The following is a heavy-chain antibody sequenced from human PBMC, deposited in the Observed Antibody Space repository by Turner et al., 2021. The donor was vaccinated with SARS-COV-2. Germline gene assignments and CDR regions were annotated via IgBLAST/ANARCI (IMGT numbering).Heavy chain of an antibody. D-gene: IGHD2-2*01. J-gene: IGHJ5*02. CDR2: CDREDGET. CDR3: ATGYQLRVNWFDP. Sequence: QVQVVQSGAGVRKPGAPVKVSRQISGYTLTELSMYWVRQAPGEGLEWMGGCDREDGETIYAQNCQGRVTMTEDTSTDTAYMGLSSLRSEDTAVYFCATGYQLRVNWFDPWGQGTLVTVSS. CDR1: GYTLTELS. V-gene: IGHV1-24*01.